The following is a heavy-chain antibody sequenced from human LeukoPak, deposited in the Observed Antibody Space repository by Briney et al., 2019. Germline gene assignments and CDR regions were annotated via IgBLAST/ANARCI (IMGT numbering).Heavy chain of an antibody. J-gene: IGHJ3*02. D-gene: IGHD5-18*01. CDR2: INHSGST. V-gene: IGHV4-34*01. Sequence: SETLSLTCAVYGGSFSGYYWSWIRQPPGKGLEWIGEINHSGSTNYNPSLKSRVTISVDTSKNQFSLKLSSVTAADTAVYYCARPSWIRKAFDIWGQGTMVTVSS. CDR3: ARPSWIRKAFDI. CDR1: GGSFSGYY.